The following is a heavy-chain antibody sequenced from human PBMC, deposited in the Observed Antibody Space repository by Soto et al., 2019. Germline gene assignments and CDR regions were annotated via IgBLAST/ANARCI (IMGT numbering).Heavy chain of an antibody. CDR2: ISGSGGST. CDR3: AKDHGMITFGGVIVNGAFDI. D-gene: IGHD3-16*02. Sequence: EVQLLESGGGLVQPGGSLRLSCAASGFTFSSYAMSWVSQAPGKGLEWVSAISGSGGSTYYAESVKGRFTISRDNSKNTLYLQMNSLRAEDTAVYYCAKDHGMITFGGVIVNGAFDIWGQGTMVTVSS. CDR1: GFTFSSYA. V-gene: IGHV3-23*01. J-gene: IGHJ3*02.